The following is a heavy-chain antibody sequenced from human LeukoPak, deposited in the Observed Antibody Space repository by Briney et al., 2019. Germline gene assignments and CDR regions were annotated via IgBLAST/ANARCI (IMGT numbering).Heavy chain of an antibody. CDR2: ISGSGGST. J-gene: IGHJ4*02. CDR1: GFTFSSYA. Sequence: GGSLRLSCAASGFTFSSYALSWVRQAPGKGLEWVSAISGSGGSTYYADSVKGRFTISRDNSKNTLYLQMNSLRAEDTAVYYCARDIVVVPAGYFDYWGQGTLVTVSS. CDR3: ARDIVVVPAGYFDY. V-gene: IGHV3-23*01. D-gene: IGHD2-2*01.